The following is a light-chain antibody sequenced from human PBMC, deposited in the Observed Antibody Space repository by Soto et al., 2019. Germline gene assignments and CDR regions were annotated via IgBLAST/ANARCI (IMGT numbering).Light chain of an antibody. CDR1: QSVSSSY. CDR2: GAS. V-gene: IGKV3-20*01. CDR3: QQYRS. J-gene: IGKJ3*01. Sequence: EIVLTQSPGTLSLSPGERATLSCRASQSVSSSYLGWYQQKPGQAPRLLIYGASSSATGIPDRVSGSGSGTDFSRTISRLEPEDFAVYYCQQYRSFGPGTKVDIK.